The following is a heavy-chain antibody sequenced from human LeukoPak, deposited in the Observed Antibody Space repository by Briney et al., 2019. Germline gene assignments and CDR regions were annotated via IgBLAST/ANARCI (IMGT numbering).Heavy chain of an antibody. CDR2: IYSGGST. CDR1: GFTVSSNY. CDR3: ARDPTGYYDGSGYPDY. D-gene: IGHD3-22*01. V-gene: IGHV3-53*01. Sequence: QAGGSLRLSCAASGFTVSSNYMSWVRQAPGKGLEWVSVIYSGGSTYYADSVKGRFTISRDNSKNTLYLQMNSLRAEDTAVYYCARDPTGYYDGSGYPDYWGQGTLVTVSS. J-gene: IGHJ4*02.